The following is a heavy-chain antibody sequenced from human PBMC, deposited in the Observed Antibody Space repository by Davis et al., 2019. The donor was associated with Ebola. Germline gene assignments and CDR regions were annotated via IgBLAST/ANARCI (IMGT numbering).Heavy chain of an antibody. Sequence: MPSEPLSLTFPVYGGSFTNYYWTWIRQPPGKWLEWIGEIYHSGRANYNPSLKSRVTLSVDTSMNQFSLELTSVTAADTAVYYCARGTDGMDVWDKGTTVTVST. J-gene: IGHJ6*04. CDR2: IYHSGRA. CDR1: GGSFTNYY. CDR3: ARGTDGMDV. V-gene: IGHV4-34*01.